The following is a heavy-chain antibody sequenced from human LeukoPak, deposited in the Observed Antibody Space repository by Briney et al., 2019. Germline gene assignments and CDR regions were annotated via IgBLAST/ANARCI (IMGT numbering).Heavy chain of an antibody. J-gene: IGHJ1*01. V-gene: IGHV3-23*01. CDR3: ARASLPSDSTSWYSHFLH. CDR2: VSGSGGST. Sequence: GGSLRLSCAASGLTFSNYAMTWVRQPPGKGLEWVSTVSGSGGSTYYADSVEGRFTISRDNSQNTLYLQMNSLRVEDTAVYYRARASLPSDSTSWYSHFLHWGQGTLVTVSS. D-gene: IGHD6-13*01. CDR1: GLTFSNYA.